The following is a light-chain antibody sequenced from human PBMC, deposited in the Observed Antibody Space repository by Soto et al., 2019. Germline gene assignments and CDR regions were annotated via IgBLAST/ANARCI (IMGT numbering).Light chain of an antibody. J-gene: IGLJ1*01. Sequence: ALTQPASVSGSPGQSITISCTGTSSDIGAYDYVSWYQQHPGKVPKVIIYEVFNRPSGVSNRFSGSKSGTTASLTISGLQAEDEADYYCSAYVDNSSIVFGTGTKVTVL. CDR1: SSDIGAYDY. CDR3: SAYVDNSSIV. V-gene: IGLV2-14*03. CDR2: EVF.